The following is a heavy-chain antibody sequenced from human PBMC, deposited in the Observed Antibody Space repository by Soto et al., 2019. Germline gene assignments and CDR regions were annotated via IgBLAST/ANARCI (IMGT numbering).Heavy chain of an antibody. D-gene: IGHD2-2*02. CDR2: IKQDGSEK. Sequence: LSLTCAASGFTFSSYWMSWVRQAPGKGLEWVANIKQDGSEKYYVDSVKGRFTISRDNAKNSLYLQMNSLRAEDTAVYYCARAGGSSIHYYYYMDVWGKGTTVTVSS. CDR1: GFTFSSYW. J-gene: IGHJ6*03. V-gene: IGHV3-7*01. CDR3: ARAGGSSIHYYYYMDV.